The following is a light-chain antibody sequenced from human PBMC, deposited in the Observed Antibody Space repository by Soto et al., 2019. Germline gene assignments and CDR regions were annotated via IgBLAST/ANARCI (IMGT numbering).Light chain of an antibody. V-gene: IGLV8-61*01. J-gene: IGLJ3*02. Sequence: QTVVTQEPSFSVSPGGTVTLTCGLSSGSVSTNYYPSWYQQTPGQAPRTLIYSTNTRSSGVPDRFSGSILVNKAALTITGAQADDESAYYCVLYMGSGIWVFGGGTKLTVL. CDR2: STN. CDR3: VLYMGSGIWV. CDR1: SGSVSTNYY.